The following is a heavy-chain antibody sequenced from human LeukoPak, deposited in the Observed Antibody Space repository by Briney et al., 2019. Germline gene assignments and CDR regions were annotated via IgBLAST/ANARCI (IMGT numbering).Heavy chain of an antibody. CDR2: IRSKAYGGTT. V-gene: IGHV3-49*04. Sequence: PGGSLRLSCTGSGFTFGDYALSWVRQAPGKGLEWVGFIRSKAYGGTTEYAASVKGRFTISRDDSKSIAYLQMVSLKTEDIAVYYCSSSDYSNYVGSLGFDPWGQGTLVTVSS. J-gene: IGHJ5*02. D-gene: IGHD4-11*01. CDR3: SSSDYSNYVGSLGFDP. CDR1: GFTFGDYA.